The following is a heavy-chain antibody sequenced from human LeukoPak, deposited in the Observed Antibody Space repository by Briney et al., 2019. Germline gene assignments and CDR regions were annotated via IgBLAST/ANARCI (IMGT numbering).Heavy chain of an antibody. V-gene: IGHV3-15*01. Sequence: GGSLRLSCVASGFTFRSYGIHWVRQAPGKGLEWVGRIKSKTDGGTADYAAPVKGRFSISRDDSKNTLYLQMNSLKTEDTAVYYCTYIVGATPFYWGQGTLVTVSS. J-gene: IGHJ4*02. CDR3: TYIVGATPFY. CDR1: GFTFRSYG. CDR2: IKSKTDGGTA. D-gene: IGHD1-26*01.